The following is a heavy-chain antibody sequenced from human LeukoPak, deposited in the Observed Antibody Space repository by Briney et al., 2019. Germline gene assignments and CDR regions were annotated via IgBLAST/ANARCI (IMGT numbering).Heavy chain of an antibody. Sequence: GGSLRLSCAASGFTFSSYAMSWVRQAPGKGLEWVSAISGSGGGTYYADSVKGRFTISRDNSKNTLYLQMNSLRAEDTAVYYCAKVRVGYYDSSGYLAYWGQGTLVTVSS. J-gene: IGHJ4*02. CDR3: AKVRVGYYDSSGYLAY. V-gene: IGHV3-23*01. D-gene: IGHD3-22*01. CDR2: ISGSGGGT. CDR1: GFTFSSYA.